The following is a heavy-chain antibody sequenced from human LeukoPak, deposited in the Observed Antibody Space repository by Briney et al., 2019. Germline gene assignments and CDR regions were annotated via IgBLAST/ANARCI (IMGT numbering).Heavy chain of an antibody. Sequence: GGSLRLSCAASGFTFSDYYMSWVRQAPGKGLEWVSYISTSGSTIYYADSVKGRFTISRDNSKNTLYLQMNSLRAEDTAVYYCARDGAFTGPHWWFDLWGRGTLVTVSS. V-gene: IGHV3-11*04. CDR3: ARDGAFTGPHWWFDL. J-gene: IGHJ2*01. D-gene: IGHD2-8*02. CDR1: GFTFSDYY. CDR2: ISTSGSTI.